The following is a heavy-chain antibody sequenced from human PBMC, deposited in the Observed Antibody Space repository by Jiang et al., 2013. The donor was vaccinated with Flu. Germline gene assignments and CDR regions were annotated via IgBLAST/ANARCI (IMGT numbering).Heavy chain of an antibody. D-gene: IGHD3-3*01. Sequence: LLKPSGTLSLTCAVSGGSISSSNWWSWVRQPPGKGLEWIGEIYHSGSTNYNPSLKSRVTISVDKSKNQFSLKLSSVTAADTAVYYCARDLRTIFGVVNTYFDYWGQGTLVTVSS. CDR1: GGSISSSNW. V-gene: IGHV4-4*02. J-gene: IGHJ4*02. CDR3: ARDLRTIFGVVNTYFDY. CDR2: IYHSGST.